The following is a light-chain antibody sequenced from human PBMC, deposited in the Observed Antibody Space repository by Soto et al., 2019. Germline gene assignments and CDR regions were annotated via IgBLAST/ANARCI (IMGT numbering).Light chain of an antibody. CDR3: QEYDNFPPIT. CDR1: QDISNH. Sequence: DIQMTQSPSSLSASVGDRVTITCQASQDISNHLNWYQQKPGKAPELLMFDASNLEPGVPSRFSGVGYGTDFTLTISRLQPEDVATYSCQEYDNFPPITFGQGTRLEIK. J-gene: IGKJ5*01. CDR2: DAS. V-gene: IGKV1-33*01.